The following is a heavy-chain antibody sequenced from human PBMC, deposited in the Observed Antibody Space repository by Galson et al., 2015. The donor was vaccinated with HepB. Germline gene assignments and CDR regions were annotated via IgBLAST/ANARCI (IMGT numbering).Heavy chain of an antibody. Sequence: PALVKPTQTLTLTCTFSGFSLNTSGVGVGWIRQPPGKALEWLALIYWDDDEIYSPSLKSRLTITKGTSKNQVVLTMTNMDPVDTATYYCARGFGDLLDYWGPGTLATVSS. CDR3: ARGFGDLLDY. CDR1: GFSLNTSGVG. V-gene: IGHV2-5*02. J-gene: IGHJ4*02. D-gene: IGHD3-10*01. CDR2: IYWDDDE.